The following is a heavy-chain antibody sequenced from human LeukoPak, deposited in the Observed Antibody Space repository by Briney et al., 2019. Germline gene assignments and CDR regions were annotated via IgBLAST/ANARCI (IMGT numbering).Heavy chain of an antibody. D-gene: IGHD3-3*01. CDR2: TYYRSKWYI. J-gene: IGHJ3*02. V-gene: IGHV6-1*01. CDR1: GDSVSSNSAA. Sequence: SQTLSLTCAISGDSVSSNSAAWNWIRQSPSRGLEWLGRTYYRSKWYIDYGVSVKSRITINPDTSKNQFSLQLNSVTPEDTAVYYCARAHHHTIFGVVIDDAFDIWGQGTMVTVSS. CDR3: ARAHHHTIFGVVIDDAFDI.